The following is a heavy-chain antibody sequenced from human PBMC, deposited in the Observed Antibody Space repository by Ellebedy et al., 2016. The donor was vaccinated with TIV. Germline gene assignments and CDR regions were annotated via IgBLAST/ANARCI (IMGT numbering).Heavy chain of an antibody. Sequence: GESLKISCAASGFTFSNYGMHWVRQPPGKGLEWLTFILYDGRNKYYADSVKGRFTISRDNSKNTLYLQMNSLSPEDTAVYHCAKDVAAAMGRFDPWGQGTLVTVSS. CDR2: ILYDGRNK. J-gene: IGHJ5*02. CDR3: AKDVAAAMGRFDP. D-gene: IGHD2-2*01. V-gene: IGHV3-30*02. CDR1: GFTFSNYG.